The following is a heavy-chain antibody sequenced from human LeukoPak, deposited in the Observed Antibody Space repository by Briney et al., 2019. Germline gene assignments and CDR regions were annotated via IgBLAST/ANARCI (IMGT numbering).Heavy chain of an antibody. D-gene: IGHD3-22*01. CDR1: GFTFSSYS. CDR3: ARDSSYYYDSFF. V-gene: IGHV3-21*01. J-gene: IGHJ4*02. CDR2: ISTSSSYI. Sequence: PGRSLRLSCAASGFTFSSYSMNWVRQAPGKGLEWVSSISTSSSYIYYADSVKGRFTVSRDNAKNSLYLQMNSLRAEDTAVYYCARDSSYYYDSFFWGQGTLVTVSS.